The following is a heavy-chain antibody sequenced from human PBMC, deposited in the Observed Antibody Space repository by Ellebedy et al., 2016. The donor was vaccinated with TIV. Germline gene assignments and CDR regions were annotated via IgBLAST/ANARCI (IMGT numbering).Heavy chain of an antibody. CDR2: ISWDGGST. CDR3: AKDISGVWGHIAAAGFDY. J-gene: IGHJ4*02. CDR1: GFTFDDYT. D-gene: IGHD6-13*01. V-gene: IGHV3-43*01. Sequence: PGGSLRLSCAASGFTFDDYTMHWVRQAPGKGLEWVSLISWDGGSTYYADSVKGRFTISRDNSKNSLYLQMNSLRTEDTALYYCAKDISGVWGHIAAAGFDYWGQGTLVTVS.